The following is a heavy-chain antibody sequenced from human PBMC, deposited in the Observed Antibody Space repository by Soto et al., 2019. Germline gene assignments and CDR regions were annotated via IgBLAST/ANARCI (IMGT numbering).Heavy chain of an antibody. J-gene: IGHJ6*02. D-gene: IGHD5-18*01. V-gene: IGHV1-18*01. Sequence: ASVKVSCKASGYTFTSYAISWVRQAPGQGLEWMGWISDYNGNTNYAQKFQGRVTMTTDTSTSTAYMELSRLRSDDTAVYYCARDPTRRGYSYGYPDGMDVWGQGTTVTVSS. CDR2: ISDYNGNT. CDR1: GYTFTSYA. CDR3: ARDPTRRGYSYGYPDGMDV.